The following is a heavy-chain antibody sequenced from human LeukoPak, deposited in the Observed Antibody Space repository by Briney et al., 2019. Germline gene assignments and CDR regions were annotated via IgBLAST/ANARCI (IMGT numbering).Heavy chain of an antibody. Sequence: GGSLRLPCAASGFTFSSYSMNWVRQAPGKGLEWVSSISSSSSYIYYADSEKGRFTISRDNAKNSLYLQMNSLRAEDTAVYYCARETTYYDFWRFGTHTTYYGMDVWGQGTTVTVSS. V-gene: IGHV3-21*01. CDR2: ISSSSSYI. J-gene: IGHJ6*02. CDR3: ARETTYYDFWRFGTHTTYYGMDV. D-gene: IGHD3-3*01. CDR1: GFTFSSYS.